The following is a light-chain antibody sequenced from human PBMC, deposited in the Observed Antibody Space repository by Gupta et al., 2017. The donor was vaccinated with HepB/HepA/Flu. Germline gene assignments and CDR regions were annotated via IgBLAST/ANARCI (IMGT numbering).Light chain of an antibody. J-gene: IGLJ2*01. Sequence: SSELTQDPAVSVALGQTVRLTCQGDSLRSYYASWYQQKPGQAPVLVIYGKNNRPSGIPDRFSGSSSGNTASLTITGAQAEDEADYYCNSRDSSGNQLRVFGGGTKLTVL. CDR1: SLRSYY. V-gene: IGLV3-19*01. CDR2: GKN. CDR3: NSRDSSGNQLRV.